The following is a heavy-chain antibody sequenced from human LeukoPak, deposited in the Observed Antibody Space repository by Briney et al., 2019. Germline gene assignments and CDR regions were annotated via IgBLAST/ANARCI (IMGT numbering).Heavy chain of an antibody. CDR2: IYPGDSDT. Sequence: GESLKIPCKGSGYSFTSYWIGWVRQMPGKGLEWMGIIYPGDSDTRYSPSFQGQVTISADKSISTAYLQWSSLKASDTAMYYCARLKGYCTNGVCPDFDYWGQGTLVTVSS. CDR3: ARLKGYCTNGVCPDFDY. J-gene: IGHJ4*02. D-gene: IGHD2-8*01. V-gene: IGHV5-51*01. CDR1: GYSFTSYW.